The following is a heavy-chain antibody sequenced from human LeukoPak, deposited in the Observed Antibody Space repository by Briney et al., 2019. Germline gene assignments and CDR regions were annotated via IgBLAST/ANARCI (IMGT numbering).Heavy chain of an antibody. J-gene: IGHJ4*02. CDR2: INSDGGNT. Sequence: INSDGGNTTSADCVKGRFTISRDNAKNTLFLQINSLRAEDTAVYYCARLGLPDYWGQGTLVTVSS. D-gene: IGHD2-21*01. CDR3: ARLGLPDY. V-gene: IGHV3-74*01.